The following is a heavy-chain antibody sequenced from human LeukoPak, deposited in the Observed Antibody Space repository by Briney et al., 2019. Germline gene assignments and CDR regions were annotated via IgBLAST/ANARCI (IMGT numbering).Heavy chain of an antibody. J-gene: IGHJ4*02. CDR2: ISYDGSKK. CDR3: TRSGRGAFFKAYFDY. D-gene: IGHD2/OR15-2a*01. CDR1: GLTFNTYA. Sequence: GGSLRLSCAASGLTFNTYAMHWVRQAPGKGLEWVAVISYDGSKKFYADSVKGRFTISRDKLNDMLYLQMCSLRDDDTGVYYCTRSGRGAFFKAYFDYWGQGTLVTVSS. V-gene: IGHV3-30*07.